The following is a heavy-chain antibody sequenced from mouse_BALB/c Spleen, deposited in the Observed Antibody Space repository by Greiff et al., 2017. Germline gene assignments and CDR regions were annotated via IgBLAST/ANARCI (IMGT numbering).Heavy chain of an antibody. J-gene: IGHJ3*01. V-gene: IGHV3-8*02. CDR3: ARGNYGSSSWFAY. D-gene: IGHD1-1*01. Sequence: VQLKESGPSLVKPSQTLSLTCSVTGDSITSGYWNWIRKFPGNKLEYMGYISYSGSTYYNPSLKSRISITRDTSKNQYYLQLNSVTTEDTATYYCARGNYGSSSWFAYWGQGTLVTVSA. CDR2: ISYSGST. CDR1: GDSITSGY.